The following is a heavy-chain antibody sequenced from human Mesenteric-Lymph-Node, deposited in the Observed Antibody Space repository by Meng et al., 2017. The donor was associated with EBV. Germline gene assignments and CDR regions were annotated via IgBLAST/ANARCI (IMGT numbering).Heavy chain of an antibody. Sequence: QPQLQESGPGLVKPSETLSLTCIVSGGSISSRSYYWGWIRQPPGKGLEWIGSIYYSGSTYYNPSLKSRVTISVDTSKNQFSLKLSSVTAADTAVYYCARGQWSSSWYFLDYWGQGTLVTVSS. CDR1: GGSISSRSYY. J-gene: IGHJ4*02. V-gene: IGHV4-39*07. CDR3: ARGQWSSSWYFLDY. D-gene: IGHD6-13*01. CDR2: IYYSGST.